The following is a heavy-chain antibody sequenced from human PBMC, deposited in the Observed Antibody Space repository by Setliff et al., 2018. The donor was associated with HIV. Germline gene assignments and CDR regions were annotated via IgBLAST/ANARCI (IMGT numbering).Heavy chain of an antibody. J-gene: IGHJ3*02. Sequence: ASVKVSCKASGGIVSINWVRQAPGRRLEWMGGIIPILGIPNYAQKFQGRVTITADKSTTTVYMELSSLGSEDTAVYYCARGQTTNNIKAEAFDIWGQGTLVTVSS. D-gene: IGHD1-20*01. CDR3: ARGQTTNNIKAEAFDI. CDR2: IIPILGIP. CDR1: GGIVS. V-gene: IGHV1-69*10.